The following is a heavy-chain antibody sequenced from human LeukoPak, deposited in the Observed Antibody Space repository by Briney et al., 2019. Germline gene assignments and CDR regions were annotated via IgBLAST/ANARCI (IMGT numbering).Heavy chain of an antibody. CDR2: IIPILGTA. V-gene: IGHV1-69*01. CDR3: ARDHRPGTYAFDI. J-gene: IGHJ3*02. D-gene: IGHD1-14*01. CDR1: GGTFSSYA. Sequence: ASVKVSCKASGGTFSSYAISWVRQPPGQGLEWMGGIIPILGTANYAQKFQGRVTITADESTSTAYMELSSLRSEDTAVYYCARDHRPGTYAFDIWGQGTMVTVSS.